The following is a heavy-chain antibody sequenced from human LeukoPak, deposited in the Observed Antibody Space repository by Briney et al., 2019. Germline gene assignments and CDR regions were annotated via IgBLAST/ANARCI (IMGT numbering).Heavy chain of an antibody. D-gene: IGHD3-22*01. Sequence: GGSLRLSCAASGFTFSSYAMSWVRQAPGKGLEWVSAISGSGGSTYYADSVKGRFTISRDKSKNTLYLQMNSLRAEDTAVYYCAKDVRNYYDSSGSWGQGTLVTVSS. CDR2: ISGSGGST. V-gene: IGHV3-23*01. CDR3: AKDVRNYYDSSGS. J-gene: IGHJ5*02. CDR1: GFTFSSYA.